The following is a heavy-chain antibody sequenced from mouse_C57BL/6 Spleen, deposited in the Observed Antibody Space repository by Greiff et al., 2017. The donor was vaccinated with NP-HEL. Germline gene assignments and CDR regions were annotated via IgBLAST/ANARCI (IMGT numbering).Heavy chain of an antibody. J-gene: IGHJ4*01. CDR2: IYPGDGDT. D-gene: IGHD1-1*01. CDR3: AREGTTVEGFYAMDY. V-gene: IGHV1-82*01. CDR1: GYAFSSSW. Sequence: VQLVESGPELVKPGASVKISCKASGYAFSSSWMNWVKQRPGKGLEWIGRIYPGDGDTNYNGKFKGKATLTADKSSSTAYMQLSSLTSEDSAVYFCAREGTTVEGFYAMDYWGQGTSVTVSS.